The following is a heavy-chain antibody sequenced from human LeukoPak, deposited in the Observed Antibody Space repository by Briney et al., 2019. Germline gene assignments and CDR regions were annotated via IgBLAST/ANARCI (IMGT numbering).Heavy chain of an antibody. CDR3: ARSIVVVPVLFDP. J-gene: IGHJ5*02. V-gene: IGHV4-38-2*01. CDR2: TYHSGST. Sequence: PSETLSLTCAVSGYSISNGYYWGWNRQPPGQGLEGIGSTYHSGSTYYNPSLKSRVTISVDTSKNQFSLKLSSVTAADTAVYYCARSIVVVPVLFDPWGQGTLVTVSS. D-gene: IGHD2-2*01. CDR1: GYSISNGYY.